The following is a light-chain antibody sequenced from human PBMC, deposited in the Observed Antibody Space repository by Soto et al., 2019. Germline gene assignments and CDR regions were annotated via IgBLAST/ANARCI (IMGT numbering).Light chain of an antibody. CDR1: QSISSW. Sequence: IPLSQSHSTLSASVGDRVTITCRASQSISSWLAWYQQKPEKAPKLLIYKASSLESGVPSRFSGSGSGTEFTLTISSLQPDDFATYYCQHRATFGQGTRLDIK. V-gene: IGKV1-5*03. CDR2: KAS. CDR3: QHRAT. J-gene: IGKJ5*01.